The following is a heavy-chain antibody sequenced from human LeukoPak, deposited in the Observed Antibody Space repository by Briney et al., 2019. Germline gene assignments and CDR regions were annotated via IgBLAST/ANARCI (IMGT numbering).Heavy chain of an antibody. D-gene: IGHD3-22*01. CDR1: GGSISSTNYY. CDR3: ARQTTYYYDTSPYYFDY. V-gene: IGHV4-39*01. Sequence: SETLSLTCTVSGGSISSTNYYWGWIRQPPGKGLEWIGSIYYTGDTYYSPSLKSRVTISVATSKNQFSLKLSSVTATDTAVYYCARQTTYYYDTSPYYFDYWGQGTLVTASS. CDR2: IYYTGDT. J-gene: IGHJ4*02.